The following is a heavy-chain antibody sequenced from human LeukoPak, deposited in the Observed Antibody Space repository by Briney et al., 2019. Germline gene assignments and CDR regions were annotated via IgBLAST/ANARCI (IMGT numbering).Heavy chain of an antibody. D-gene: IGHD2-15*01. Sequence: SETLSLTCIVSGGSISSYYWRWIRQPPGRGLEWIGYIYYSGSTNNNPSLRSRVTISIDTSKNQFSLKLSSVTAADTAVYYCARDLPRGSWGSANWYFDLWGRGTLVTVSS. CDR1: GGSISSYY. CDR3: ARDLPRGSWGSANWYFDL. CDR2: IYYSGST. J-gene: IGHJ2*01. V-gene: IGHV4-59*01.